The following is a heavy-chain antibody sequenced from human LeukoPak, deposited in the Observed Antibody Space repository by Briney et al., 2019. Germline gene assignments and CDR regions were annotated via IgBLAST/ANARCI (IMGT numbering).Heavy chain of an antibody. D-gene: IGHD4-17*01. CDR1: GGSFSGYY. V-gene: IGHV4-34*01. J-gene: IGHJ2*01. CDR3: ARGSYGDYGFKHWYFDL. CDR2: INQSGSI. Sequence: LKPSETPSLTCAVYGGSFSGYYWNWIRQPPEKGLEWIGEINQSGSINYNPSLKSRVTMSVDTSKNQFSLKLSSVTAADTAVYYCARGSYGDYGFKHWYFDLWGRGTLVTVSS.